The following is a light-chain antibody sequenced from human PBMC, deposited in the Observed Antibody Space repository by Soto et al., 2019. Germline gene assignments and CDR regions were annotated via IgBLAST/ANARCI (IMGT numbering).Light chain of an antibody. CDR3: QQYNFWPET. CDR2: GVS. Sequence: EIVMTQSPVTLSVSPGERATLSCRASQSVSGNLAWYPQKPGQAPRLLIYGVSARATGIPARFSGSGFGTEFTLTISSLQSEDFALYYCQQYNFWPETFGQGTKVEIK. CDR1: QSVSGN. J-gene: IGKJ1*01. V-gene: IGKV3-15*01.